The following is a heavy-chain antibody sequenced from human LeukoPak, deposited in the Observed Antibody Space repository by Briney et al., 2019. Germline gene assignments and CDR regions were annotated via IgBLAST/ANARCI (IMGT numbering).Heavy chain of an antibody. J-gene: IGHJ6*03. CDR1: GYTFTSYG. CDR2: ISAYNGNT. Sequence: ASVKVSCKASGYTFTSYGISWVRQAPGQGLEWMGWISAYNGNTNYAQKLQGRVTMTTDTSTSTAYMELRSLRSDDTAVYYCARDHGYCSGGSCYYMDVWGKGTTVTVSS. D-gene: IGHD2-15*01. V-gene: IGHV1-18*01. CDR3: ARDHGYCSGGSCYYMDV.